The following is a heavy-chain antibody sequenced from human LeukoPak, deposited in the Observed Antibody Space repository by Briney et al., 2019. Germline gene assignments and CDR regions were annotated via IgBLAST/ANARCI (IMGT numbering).Heavy chain of an antibody. CDR1: GFTFSTYT. Sequence: GGSLRLSCAASGFTFSTYTMYWVRHPPGKGLEWVSIIGSSGGGIHYADPVKGRFTISRDNSKNALYLQMNSLRVEDTAVYYCAIDPNWGTHSWGQGVLVTVSS. V-gene: IGHV3-23*01. CDR2: IGSSGGGI. D-gene: IGHD7-27*01. CDR3: AIDPNWGTHS. J-gene: IGHJ4*02.